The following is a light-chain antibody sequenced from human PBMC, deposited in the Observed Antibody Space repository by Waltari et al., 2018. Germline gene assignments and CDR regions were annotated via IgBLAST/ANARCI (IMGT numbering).Light chain of an antibody. Sequence: EIVLTQSPATLSLSPGDRATLSCRASQSIGTSLAWLQQKPGQAPSRLIYDASYRATDIPARFSGAGSGTDFTLTISSLEPEDFAVYFCQQRSDWPRTFGQGTRVEIK. CDR3: QQRSDWPRT. V-gene: IGKV3-11*01. J-gene: IGKJ1*01. CDR1: QSIGTS. CDR2: DAS.